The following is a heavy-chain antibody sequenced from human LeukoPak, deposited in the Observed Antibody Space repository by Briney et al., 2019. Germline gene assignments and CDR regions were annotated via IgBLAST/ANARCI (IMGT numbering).Heavy chain of an antibody. D-gene: IGHD1-26*01. CDR1: GGSFSGYY. J-gene: IGHJ4*02. V-gene: IGHV4-34*01. Sequence: SETLSLTCAVYGGSFSGYYWSWIRQPPGKGLEWIGEINHSGSTNYIPSLKSRVTISVDTSKNQFSLKLSSVTAADTAVYYCARGSSGSYLLDYWGQGTLVTVSS. CDR3: ARGSSGSYLLDY. CDR2: INHSGST.